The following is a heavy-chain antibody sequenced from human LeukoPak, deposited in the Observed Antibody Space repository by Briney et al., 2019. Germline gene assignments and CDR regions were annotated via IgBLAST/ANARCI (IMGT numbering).Heavy chain of an antibody. V-gene: IGHV1-46*01. CDR3: ARGEVVAAEYYYYYYMDV. Sequence: GASVKVSCKASGYTFTSYYMHWVRQAPGQGLEWMGIINPSGGSTSYAQKFQGRVTMTRDTSTSTVYMELSSLRSEDTAVYYCARGEVVAAEYYYYYYMDVWGKGTTVTISS. CDR2: INPSGGST. J-gene: IGHJ6*03. CDR1: GYTFTSYY. D-gene: IGHD2-15*01.